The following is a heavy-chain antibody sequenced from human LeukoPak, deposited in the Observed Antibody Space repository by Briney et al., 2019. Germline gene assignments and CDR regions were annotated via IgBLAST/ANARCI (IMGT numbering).Heavy chain of an antibody. V-gene: IGHV1-8*01. CDR3: ARKGCTTTGCLHP. CDR1: GYMFINYD. D-gene: IGHD2-2*01. J-gene: IGHJ5*02. Sequence: ASVKVSCKASGYMFINYDINWVRQAAGQGLEWMAWMTPKTGNSGYAQKFQGRVTLTRDTSTDTAYMELSNLGSEDTAVYFCARKGCTTTGCLHPWGQGTLVTVSS. CDR2: MTPKTGNS.